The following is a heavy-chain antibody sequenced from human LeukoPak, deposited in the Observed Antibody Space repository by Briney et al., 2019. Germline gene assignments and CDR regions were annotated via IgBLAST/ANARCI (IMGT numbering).Heavy chain of an antibody. CDR3: ARGRRSVWGSYRHHMDV. D-gene: IGHD3-16*02. CDR2: INHSGST. CDR1: GGSFSGYY. Sequence: SETLSLTCAVYGGSFSGYYWSWIRQPPGKGLEWIGEINHSGSTNYNPSLKSRVTISVDTSKNQFSLKLSSATAADTAVYYCARGRRSVWGSYRHHMDVWGQGTTVTVSS. V-gene: IGHV4-34*01. J-gene: IGHJ6*02.